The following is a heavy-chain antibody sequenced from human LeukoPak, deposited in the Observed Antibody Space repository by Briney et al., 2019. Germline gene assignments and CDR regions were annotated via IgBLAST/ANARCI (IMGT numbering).Heavy chain of an antibody. J-gene: IGHJ6*02. D-gene: IGHD2-21*02. V-gene: IGHV5-51*01. CDR3: ASPAYCGGDCYYYYGMDV. CDR2: IYPGDSDT. CDR1: GYSFTSCW. Sequence: GESLKISCKGSGYSFTSCWIGWVRQMPGKGLEWMGIIYPGDSDTRYSPSFQGQVTISADKSISTAYLQWSSLKASDTAMYYCASPAYCGGDCYYYYGMDVWGQGTTVTASS.